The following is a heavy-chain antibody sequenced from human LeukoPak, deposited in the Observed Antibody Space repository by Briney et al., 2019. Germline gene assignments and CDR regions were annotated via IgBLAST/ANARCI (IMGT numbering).Heavy chain of an antibody. Sequence: PGGSLRLSCAASGFTFSSYAMSWVRQAPGKGLEWVSAISGSGGSTYYADSVKGRFTISRDTSKNTLFLQMNSLRAEDTALYYCAKGGRGSYRFDYFDFWGQGTLVTVSS. J-gene: IGHJ4*02. D-gene: IGHD1-26*01. V-gene: IGHV3-23*01. CDR2: ISGSGGST. CDR3: AKGGRGSYRFDYFDF. CDR1: GFTFSSYA.